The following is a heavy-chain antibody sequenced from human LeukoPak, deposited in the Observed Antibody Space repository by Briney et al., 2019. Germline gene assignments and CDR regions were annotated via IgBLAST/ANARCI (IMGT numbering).Heavy chain of an antibody. D-gene: IGHD6-25*01. CDR2: IYYSRST. V-gene: IGHV4-39*01. CDR1: GGPISSSGNY. CDR3: VRKGGRLDAEY. J-gene: IGHJ4*02. Sequence: SETLSLTCTVSGGPISSSGNYWGWIRQPPGKGLEWIGSIYYSRSTYYNPSLKSRVTISVDTSKNQFSLKLSSVTAADTAVYYCVRKGGRLDAEYWGQGNLVTVSS.